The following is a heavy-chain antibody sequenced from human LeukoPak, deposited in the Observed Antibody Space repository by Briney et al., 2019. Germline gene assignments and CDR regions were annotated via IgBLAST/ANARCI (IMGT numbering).Heavy chain of an antibody. J-gene: IGHJ4*02. D-gene: IGHD3-16*01. Sequence: SETLSLTCTASGGSISSSSYYWGWIRQPPGKGLEWIGSIYYSGSTYYNPSLKSRVTISVDTSKNQFSLKLSSVTAADTAVYYCARFGNGGYWGQGTLVTVSS. CDR3: ARFGNGGY. V-gene: IGHV4-39*07. CDR1: GGSISSSSYY. CDR2: IYYSGST.